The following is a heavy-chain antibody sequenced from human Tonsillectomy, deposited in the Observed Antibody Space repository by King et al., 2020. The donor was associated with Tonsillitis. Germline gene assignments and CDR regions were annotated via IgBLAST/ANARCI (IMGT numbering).Heavy chain of an antibody. V-gene: IGHV3-66*01. J-gene: IGHJ4*02. CDR1: GFTVSSNY. D-gene: IGHD1-26*01. CDR2: IYRGGST. Sequence: VQLVESGGGLVQPGGSLRLSCAASGFTVSSNYMSWVRQAPGKGLECGSVIYRGGSTSYADSVKGRFTISRDNSQNTLYLQMNSLRAEDTAVYYCASLKSGSYLDYWGQGTLVTVSS. CDR3: ASLKSGSYLDY.